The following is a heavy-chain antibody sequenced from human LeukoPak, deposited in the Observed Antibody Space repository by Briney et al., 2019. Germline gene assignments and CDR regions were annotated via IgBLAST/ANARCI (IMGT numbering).Heavy chain of an antibody. J-gene: IGHJ4*02. D-gene: IGHD6-13*01. CDR3: AKDLEQLVPNDFDY. Sequence: GVSLRLSCAASGFTFSSYAMSWVRQSPGKGLEWVSAISGSGGSTYYADSVKGRFTISRDNSKNTLYLQMNSLRAEDTAVYYCAKDLEQLVPNDFDYWGQGTLVTVSS. CDR1: GFTFSSYA. V-gene: IGHV3-23*01. CDR2: ISGSGGST.